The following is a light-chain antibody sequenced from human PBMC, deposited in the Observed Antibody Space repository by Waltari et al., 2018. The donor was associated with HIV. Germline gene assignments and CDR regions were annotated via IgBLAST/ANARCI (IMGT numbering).Light chain of an antibody. CDR3: CSYAGAYTLWV. CDR2: DVT. V-gene: IGLV2-11*01. J-gene: IGLJ3*02. Sequence: QSALTPPRSVSGSPGQSVTISCTGTSSHVVGSYYVSWYQRHPGKAPRLLIHDVTNRPSGVRDRFSGSKSGNTASLTISGLQAEDEAEYYCCSYAGAYTLWVFGGGTQLTVL. CDR1: SSHVVGSYY.